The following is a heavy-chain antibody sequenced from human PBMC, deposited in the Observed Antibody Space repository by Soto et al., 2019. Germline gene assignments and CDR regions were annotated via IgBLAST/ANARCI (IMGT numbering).Heavy chain of an antibody. CDR1: GGSVSSGSYY. CDR2: IYYSGST. D-gene: IGHD6-6*01. CDR3: ARDLRSRIAARPNSWFDP. V-gene: IGHV4-61*01. Sequence: PSETLSLTCTVSGGSVSSGSYYWSWIRQPPGKGLEWVGYIYYSGSTNYNPSLKSRVTISVDTSKNQFSLKLSSVTAADTAVYYCARDLRSRIAARPNSWFDPWGQGTLVTVSS. J-gene: IGHJ5*02.